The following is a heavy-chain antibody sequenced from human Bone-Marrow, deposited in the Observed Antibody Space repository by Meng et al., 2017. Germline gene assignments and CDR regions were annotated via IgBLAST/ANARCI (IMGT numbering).Heavy chain of an antibody. CDR3: ARVPSAYSSSWYLIDY. CDR1: GYTFTSYG. V-gene: IGHV1-18*01. Sequence: ASVKVSCKASGYTFTSYGSSWVRQAPGQGLEWMGWISAYNGNTNYAQKLQGRDTMTTDTSTSTAYMELRSLRSDDTAVYYCARVPSAYSSSWYLIDYWGQGTLVTVSS. J-gene: IGHJ4*02. D-gene: IGHD6-13*01. CDR2: ISAYNGNT.